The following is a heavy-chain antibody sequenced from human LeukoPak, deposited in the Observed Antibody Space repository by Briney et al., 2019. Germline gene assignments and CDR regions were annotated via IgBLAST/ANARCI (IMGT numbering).Heavy chain of an antibody. D-gene: IGHD2-8*01. V-gene: IGHV3-7*01. Sequence: PGGSLRLSCAASGFTFSSYAMSWVRQAPGKGLEWVANIKKDGSEKHYVDSVKGRFTISRDNAKNSLYLQMNSLRAEDTAVYYCARYGPAIDYWGQGTLVTVSS. J-gene: IGHJ4*02. CDR2: IKKDGSEK. CDR1: GFTFSSYA. CDR3: ARYGPAIDY.